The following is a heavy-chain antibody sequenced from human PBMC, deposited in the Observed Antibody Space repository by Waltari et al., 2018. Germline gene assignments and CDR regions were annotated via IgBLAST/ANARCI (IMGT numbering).Heavy chain of an antibody. V-gene: IGHV3-15*01. CDR1: GFTFMSAW. J-gene: IGHJ4*02. Sequence: EVDLVESGGGSVTPGESLRLSCESSGFTFMSAWLTWVRQAPGTRPEWIGRIKTTSEGETTDYAAAVRDRFIISRDDSNKTLFLQMNSLKIEYTGLYYCTLPSAGHFDFWGQGTLVTVSS. CDR3: TLPSAGHFDF. CDR2: IKTTSEGETT.